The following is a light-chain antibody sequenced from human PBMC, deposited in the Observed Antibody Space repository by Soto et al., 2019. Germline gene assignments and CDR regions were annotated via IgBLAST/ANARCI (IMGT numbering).Light chain of an antibody. CDR3: LQYGSSLWT. V-gene: IGKV3-20*01. J-gene: IGKJ1*01. CDR1: QSVSSS. Sequence: EIVLTQYPGTLSLSPGERATLSCRAGQSVSSSLAWYQHKRGQAPRLLIYGASRRATGIPDRFSGSGSGTDFTLTISRLEPEDFAVYFCLQYGSSLWTFGQGTKVEIK. CDR2: GAS.